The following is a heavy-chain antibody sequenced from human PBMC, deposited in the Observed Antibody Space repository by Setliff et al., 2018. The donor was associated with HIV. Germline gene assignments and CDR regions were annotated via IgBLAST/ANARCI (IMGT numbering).Heavy chain of an antibody. D-gene: IGHD6-13*01. CDR1: GFPFSSFW. CDR3: AKDRQLVTWTLDY. CDR2: IKSDGTYI. J-gene: IGHJ4*02. V-gene: IGHV3-74*01. Sequence: GGSLRLSCAASGFPFSSFWMYWVRQAPGKGLSWVSCIKSDGTYINYADSVKGRFTISRDNSKNTLYLQMNSLRAEDTAVYYCAKDRQLVTWTLDYWGQGTLVTVSS.